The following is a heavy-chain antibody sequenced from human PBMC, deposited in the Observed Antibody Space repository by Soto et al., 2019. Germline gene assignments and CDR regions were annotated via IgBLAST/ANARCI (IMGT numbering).Heavy chain of an antibody. CDR3: ARAYNWKVYYYYYYGMDV. D-gene: IGHD1-1*01. V-gene: IGHV3-33*01. Sequence: QVQLVESGGGVVQPGRSLRLSCAASGFTFSSYGKHWVRQAPGKGLEWVAVIWYDGSNKYYADSVKGRFTISSDNSKNTLYLQMNSLRAEDTAVYYCARAYNWKVYYYYYYGMDVWGQGTTVTVSS. CDR2: IWYDGSNK. J-gene: IGHJ6*02. CDR1: GFTFSSYG.